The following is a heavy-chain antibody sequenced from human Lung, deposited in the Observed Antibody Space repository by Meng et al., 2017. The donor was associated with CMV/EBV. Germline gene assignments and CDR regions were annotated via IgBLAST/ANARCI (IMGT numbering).Heavy chain of an antibody. CDR1: GFTFGDYA. CDR3: ARDRRETYYYDFWSGYYPYYYYYGMDV. V-gene: IGHV3-49*04. CDR2: IRSKAYGGTT. D-gene: IGHD3-3*01. Sequence: SCTASGFTFGDYAMSWVRQAPGKGLEWVGFIRSKAYGGTTEYAASVKGRFTISRDDSKSIAYLQMNSLKTEDTAVYYCARDRRETYYYDFWSGYYPYYYYYGMDVLGQRXTVTVSS. J-gene: IGHJ6*01.